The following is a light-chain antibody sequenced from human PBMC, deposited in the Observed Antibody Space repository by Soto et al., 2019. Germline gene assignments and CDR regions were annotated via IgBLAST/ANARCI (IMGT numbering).Light chain of an antibody. CDR1: SSNIGINS. Sequence: QPVLTQPPSASGTPGQRVTISCSGSSSNIGINSVNWYQQLPGTAHKLLIYSNYQRPSGVPHRFSGSRSGTSASLAISGLQSEDEAHYYCEAWDESLNGVVFGGGTKVTVL. CDR2: SNY. V-gene: IGLV1-44*01. CDR3: EAWDESLNGVV. J-gene: IGLJ2*01.